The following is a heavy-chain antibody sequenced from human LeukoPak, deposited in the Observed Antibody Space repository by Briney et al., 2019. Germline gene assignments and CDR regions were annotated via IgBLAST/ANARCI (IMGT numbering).Heavy chain of an antibody. CDR3: AKDPSRPAYYYYGMDV. CDR1: GFTFSSYG. Sequence: GGSLRLSCAASGFTFSSYGMHWVRQAPGKGLEWVSAISVSGGSTYYADSVKGRFTISRDNSKNTLYLQMNSLRAEDTAVYYCAKDPSRPAYYYYGMDVWGQGTTVTVSS. CDR2: ISVSGGST. J-gene: IGHJ6*02. V-gene: IGHV3-23*01.